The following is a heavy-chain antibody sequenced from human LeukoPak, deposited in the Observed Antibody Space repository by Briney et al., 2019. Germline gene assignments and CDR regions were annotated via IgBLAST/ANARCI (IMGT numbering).Heavy chain of an antibody. CDR2: IYYSGST. CDR1: GGSISSYY. V-gene: IGHV4-59*01. J-gene: IGHJ4*02. Sequence: SETLSLTCTVSGGSISSYYWSWIRQPPGKGLEWIGYIYYSGSTNYNPSLKSRVTISVDTSKNQFSLKLSSVTAADTAVYYCAHTLITMVRGVISPLLFDYWGQGTLVTVSS. D-gene: IGHD3-10*01. CDR3: AHTLITMVRGVISPLLFDY.